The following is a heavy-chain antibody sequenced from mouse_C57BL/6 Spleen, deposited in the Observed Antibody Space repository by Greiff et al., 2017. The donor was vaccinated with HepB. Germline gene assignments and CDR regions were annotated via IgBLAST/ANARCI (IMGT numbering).Heavy chain of an antibody. V-gene: IGHV1-69*01. D-gene: IGHD1-1*01. J-gene: IGHJ1*03. CDR3: ARGYYGRGPLYWYFDV. CDR1: GYTFTSYW. CDR2: IDPSDSYT. Sequence: QVQLQQPGAELVMPGASVKLSCKASGYTFTSYWMHWVKQRPGQGLEWIGEIDPSDSYTNYNQKFKGKSTLTVDKSSSTAYMQLSSLTSEDSAVYYCARGYYGRGPLYWYFDVWGTGTTVTVSS.